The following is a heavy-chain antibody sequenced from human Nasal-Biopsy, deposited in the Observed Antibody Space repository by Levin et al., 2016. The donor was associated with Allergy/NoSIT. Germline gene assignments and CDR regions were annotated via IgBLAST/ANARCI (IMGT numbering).Heavy chain of an antibody. Sequence: GESLKISCAASGMTFSRHSMHWVRQVPGKGLVWVSRISGDGQITSYSDSVKGRFTISRDNDRDTLYLHMNSLRADDTGVYFCARVGDRGLGNFHYYVGLDVWGQGTTVTVSS. J-gene: IGHJ6*02. CDR3: ARVGDRGLGNFHYYVGLDV. D-gene: IGHD4-17*01. CDR2: ISGDGQIT. CDR1: GMTFSRHS. V-gene: IGHV3-74*01.